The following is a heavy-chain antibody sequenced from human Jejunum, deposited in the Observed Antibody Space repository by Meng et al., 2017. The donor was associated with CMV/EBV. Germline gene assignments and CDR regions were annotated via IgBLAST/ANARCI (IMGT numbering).Heavy chain of an antibody. Sequence: ISWLREVPEQGVEWMGRIIPRVGIPNYIPKFQGKITISADKSTNTAYLEVTSLTSEDTAMYYCARGSQVVAGIEDHYLDYWGQGSLVTVSS. CDR3: ARGSQVVAGIEDHYLDY. D-gene: IGHD6-19*01. CDR2: IIPRVGIP. J-gene: IGHJ4*02. V-gene: IGHV1-69*04.